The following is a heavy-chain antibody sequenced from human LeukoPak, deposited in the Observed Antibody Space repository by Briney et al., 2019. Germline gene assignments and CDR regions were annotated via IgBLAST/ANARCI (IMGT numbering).Heavy chain of an antibody. Sequence: GESLRLSCAASGFSVSNKYMSWVRQAPGKGLEWVSVLYTGGDTYYADSVRGRFTISRDNSKNTVNLQMNSLRAEDTALYYCAGGQMFTSGGFDDWGQGTLVTVSS. CDR1: GFSVSNKY. V-gene: IGHV3-53*01. J-gene: IGHJ4*02. CDR2: LYTGGDT. CDR3: AGGQMFTSGGFDD. D-gene: IGHD6-19*01.